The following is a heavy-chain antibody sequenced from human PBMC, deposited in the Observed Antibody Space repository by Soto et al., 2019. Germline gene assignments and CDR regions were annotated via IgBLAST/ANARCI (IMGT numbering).Heavy chain of an antibody. J-gene: IGHJ4*02. D-gene: IGHD4-17*01. CDR3: ARAPLSDYGDYVFRKYFDY. CDR1: GGSISSGGYY. Sequence: SETLSLTCTVSGGSISSGGYYWSWIRQHPGKGLEWIGYIYYSGSTYYNPSLKSRVTISVDTSKNQFSLKLSSVTAADTAVYYCARAPLSDYGDYVFRKYFDYWGQGTLVTVSS. V-gene: IGHV4-31*03. CDR2: IYYSGST.